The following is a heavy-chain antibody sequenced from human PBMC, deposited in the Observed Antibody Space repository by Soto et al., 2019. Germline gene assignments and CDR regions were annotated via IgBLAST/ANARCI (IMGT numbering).Heavy chain of an antibody. J-gene: IGHJ4*02. V-gene: IGHV4-39*01. CDR2: VYYSGST. CDR3: ARRTTSGWYSFDY. Sequence: QLQLQESGPGLVKPSETLSLTCTVSGVSMSSLSYYWGWIRQPPGKGLEWIGSVYYSGSTYYNPSLKSRVSISVDTSKNQFSLQLTSVTAADTAVYYCARRTTSGWYSFDYWGQGTLVTVSS. CDR1: GVSMSSLSYY. D-gene: IGHD6-19*01.